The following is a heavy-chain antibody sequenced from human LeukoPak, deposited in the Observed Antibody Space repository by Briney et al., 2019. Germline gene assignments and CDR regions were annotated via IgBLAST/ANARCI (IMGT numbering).Heavy chain of an antibody. CDR1: GFTFSSYA. V-gene: IGHV3-30*04. Sequence: EGSLRLSCAASGFTFSSYAMHWARQAPGKGLEWVAVISYDGSNKYYADSVKGRFTISRDNSKNTLYLQMNSLRAEDTAVYYCANLLRWEPYWGQGTLVTVSS. CDR2: ISYDGSNK. CDR3: ANLLRWEPY. D-gene: IGHD4-23*01. J-gene: IGHJ4*02.